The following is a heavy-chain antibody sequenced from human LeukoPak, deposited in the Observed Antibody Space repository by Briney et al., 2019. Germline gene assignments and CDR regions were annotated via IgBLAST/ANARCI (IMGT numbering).Heavy chain of an antibody. CDR2: IHSGGNT. CDR1: ELTSSTSW. CDR3: TRDLNSGGSC. J-gene: IGHJ4*02. V-gene: IGHV3-53*01. Sequence: GGSLGLSCAASELTSSTSWMSWVRQAPGKGLEWVSVIHSGGNTYYADSVKGRFTISRDNSKNTLYLQMNSLRAEDTAVYYCTRDLNSGGSCWGQGTLVTVSS. D-gene: IGHD2-15*01.